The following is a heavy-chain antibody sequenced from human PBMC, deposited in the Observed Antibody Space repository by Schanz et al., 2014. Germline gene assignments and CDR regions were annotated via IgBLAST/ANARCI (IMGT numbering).Heavy chain of an antibody. CDR1: GHPFTAYY. V-gene: IGHV1-2*06. Sequence: QVQLVQSGAEVKKPGASVKVSCKASGHPFTAYYMHWVRQAPGQGLEWMGRINPNSGGTNYAENFQGRLTMTRDTSTSTVYMQLSRLTSADTALYYCARDGHSSIWDSYYFYGLDVWGQGTTVTVSS. J-gene: IGHJ6*02. CDR2: INPNSGGT. D-gene: IGHD6-13*01. CDR3: ARDGHSSIWDSYYFYGLDV.